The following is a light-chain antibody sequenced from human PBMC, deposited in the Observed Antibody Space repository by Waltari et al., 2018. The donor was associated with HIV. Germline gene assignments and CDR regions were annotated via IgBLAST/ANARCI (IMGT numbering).Light chain of an antibody. CDR2: QNK. CDR3: EARDSDTYV. Sequence: SYDLNQPPSVSVSPGQTASITCSGQQLGDKYASWYQQRPVQSPIVVIYQNKRGPSGFPVRSSGSRSGNTATLTIGGSQGTDEADYFCEARDSDTYVFGTETKVTVL. CDR1: QLGDKY. V-gene: IGLV3-1*01. J-gene: IGLJ1*01.